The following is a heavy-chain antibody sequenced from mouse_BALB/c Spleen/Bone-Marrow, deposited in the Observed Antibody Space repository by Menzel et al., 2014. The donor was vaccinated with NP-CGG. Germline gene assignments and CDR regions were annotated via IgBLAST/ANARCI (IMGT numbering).Heavy chain of an antibody. CDR2: INPDSSTI. D-gene: IGHD1-1*01. J-gene: IGHJ2*01. Sequence: EVKLMESGGGLVQPGGSLKLSCAASGFDFSRYWMSWVRQAPGKGLEWIGEINPDSSTINYTPSLKDKFIISRDNAKNTPYLQMSKVRPEDTALYYCARLGYYGSMGYWGQGTTLTVSS. CDR3: ARLGYYGSMGY. V-gene: IGHV4-1*02. CDR1: GFDFSRYW.